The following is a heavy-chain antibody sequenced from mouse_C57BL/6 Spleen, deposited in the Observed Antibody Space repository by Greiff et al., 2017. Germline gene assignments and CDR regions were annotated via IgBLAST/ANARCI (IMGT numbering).Heavy chain of an antibody. V-gene: IGHV3-6*01. J-gene: IGHJ1*03. CDR3: ASGGSSSYWYFDV. D-gene: IGHD1-1*01. CDR1: GYSITSGYY. Sequence: DVKLQESGPGLVKPSQSLSLTCSVTGYSITSGYYWNWIRQFPGNKLEWMGYISYDGSNNYNPSLKNRISITRDTSKNQFFLKLNSVTTEDTATYYCASGGSSSYWYFDVWGTGTTVTVSS. CDR2: ISYDGSN.